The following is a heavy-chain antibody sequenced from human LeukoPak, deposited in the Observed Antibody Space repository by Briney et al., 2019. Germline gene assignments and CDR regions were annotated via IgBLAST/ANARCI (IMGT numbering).Heavy chain of an antibody. D-gene: IGHD5-18*01. Sequence: SETLSLTCTVSGGSISSYYWNWIRQPPGKGLEWIGSISYSGSTNYNPSLESRVTISVDTSKNQISLKLSSVTAADTTVYYCARAPERWYSYGSYTYYYMDVWGKGTPVTVSS. CDR1: GGSISSYY. J-gene: IGHJ6*03. CDR3: ARAPERWYSYGSYTYYYMDV. CDR2: ISYSGST. V-gene: IGHV4-59*01.